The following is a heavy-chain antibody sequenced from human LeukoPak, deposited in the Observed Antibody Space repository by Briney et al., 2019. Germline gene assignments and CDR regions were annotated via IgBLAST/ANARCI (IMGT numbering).Heavy chain of an antibody. J-gene: IGHJ6*02. CDR1: GASISNYY. D-gene: IGHD3-16*01. CDR2: NYYYGST. Sequence: SETLSLTCTVSGASISNYYWTWIRQPPGKGLEWIGYNYYYGSTKYNPSLKSRVTISVDVSNNQFSLTLNSVTAADTAVYFCARCLGVSGGMDVWGQGTTVTVSS. CDR3: ARCLGVSGGMDV. V-gene: IGHV4-59*01.